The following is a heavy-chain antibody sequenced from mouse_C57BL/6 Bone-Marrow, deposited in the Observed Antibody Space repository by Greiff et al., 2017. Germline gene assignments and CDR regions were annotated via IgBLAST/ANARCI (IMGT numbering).Heavy chain of an antibody. CDR1: GYTFTDYY. J-gene: IGHJ1*03. CDR3: ARVYYYGSSPHWYFDV. V-gene: IGHV1-76*01. D-gene: IGHD1-1*01. CDR2: IYPGSGNT. Sequence: QVHVKQSGAELVRPGASVKLSCKASGYTFTDYYINWVKQRPGQGLEWIARIYPGSGNTYYNEKFKGKATLTAEKSSSTAYMQLSSLTSEDSAVYFCARVYYYGSSPHWYFDVWGTGTTVTVSS.